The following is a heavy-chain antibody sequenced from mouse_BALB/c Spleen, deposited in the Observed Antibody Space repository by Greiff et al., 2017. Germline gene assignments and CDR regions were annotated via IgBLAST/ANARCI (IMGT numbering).Heavy chain of an antibody. V-gene: IGHV1S81*02. J-gene: IGHJ2*01. CDR1: GYTFTSYY. D-gene: IGHD1-1*01. CDR2: INPSNGGT. Sequence: QVQLQQPGAELVKPGASVKLSCKASGYTFTSYYMYWVKQRPVQGLEWIGGINPSNGGTNFNEKFKSKATLTVDKSSSTAYMQLSSLTSEDSAVYYCARPYYGSSYFDYWGQGTTLTVSS. CDR3: ARPYYGSSYFDY.